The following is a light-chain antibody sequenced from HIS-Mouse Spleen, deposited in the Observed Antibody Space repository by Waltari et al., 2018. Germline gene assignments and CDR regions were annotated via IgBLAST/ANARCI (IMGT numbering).Light chain of an antibody. CDR1: STYVGGYNY. CDR3: CSYAGSYTYV. Sequence: QSALTQPRSVSGSPGQSVTISCTGTSTYVGGYNYVSWYQQHPGKAPKLMIYDVSKRPSAVPDRFSGSKSGNTASLTISGLQAEDEADYYCCSYAGSYTYVFGTGTKVTVL. V-gene: IGLV2-11*01. J-gene: IGLJ1*01. CDR2: DVS.